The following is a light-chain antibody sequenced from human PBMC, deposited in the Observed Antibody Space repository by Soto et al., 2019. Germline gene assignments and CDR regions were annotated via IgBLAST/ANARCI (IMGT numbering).Light chain of an antibody. CDR1: SSNVGGYNY. Sequence: QSVLTQPRSVSGSPGQSLTISCTGASSNVGGYNYVSWYQQYPGKAPKLMIYDVTQRPSGVPDRFSGSKSGNTASLTISGLQAADEADYYCCSYAGNYILVFGGGTKLTVL. V-gene: IGLV2-11*01. CDR3: CSYAGNYILV. CDR2: DVT. J-gene: IGLJ2*01.